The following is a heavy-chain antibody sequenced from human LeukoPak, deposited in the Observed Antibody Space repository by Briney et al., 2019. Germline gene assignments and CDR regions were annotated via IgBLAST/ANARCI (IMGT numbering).Heavy chain of an antibody. J-gene: IGHJ4*02. V-gene: IGHV3-21*01. CDR3: ARPEYCSSTNCYDFNY. CDR2: ISSSSSYI. Sequence: GGSLRLSCAASGFTFSNYNMNWVRQAPGNGLEWVSSISSSSSYIYYADSVKGRFTISRDNAKNSLYLQMNSLRAEDTAVYYCARPEYCSSTNCYDFNYWGQGTLVTVSS. D-gene: IGHD2-2*01. CDR1: GFTFSNYN.